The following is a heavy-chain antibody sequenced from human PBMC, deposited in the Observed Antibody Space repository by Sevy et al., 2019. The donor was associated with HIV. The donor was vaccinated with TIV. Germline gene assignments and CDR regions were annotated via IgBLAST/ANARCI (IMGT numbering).Heavy chain of an antibody. CDR3: ARDTRLEWFGELDDY. V-gene: IGHV3-11*04. J-gene: IGHJ4*02. D-gene: IGHD3-10*01. Sequence: GGSLRLSCAASGFTFSDYYMSWIRQAPGKGLEWVSYISSSGSTISYADSVKGRFTISRDNAKNSLYLQMSSLRAEDTAVYYCARDTRLEWFGELDDYWGQGTLVTVSS. CDR1: GFTFSDYY. CDR2: ISSSGSTI.